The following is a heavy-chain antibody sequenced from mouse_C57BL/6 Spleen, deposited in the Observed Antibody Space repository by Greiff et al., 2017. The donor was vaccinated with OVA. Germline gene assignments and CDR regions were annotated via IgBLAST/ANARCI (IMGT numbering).Heavy chain of an antibody. CDR1: GFTFSDYG. V-gene: IGHV5-17*01. Sequence: EVKLMESGGGLVKPGGSLKLSCAASGFTFSDYGMHWVRQAPEKGLEWVAYISSGSSTIYYADTVTGRFTISRDNAKNTLFLQMTSLRSEDTDMYYCARVTTAVDYWGQGTTLTVSS. D-gene: IGHD1-1*01. J-gene: IGHJ2*01. CDR2: ISSGSSTI. CDR3: ARVTTAVDY.